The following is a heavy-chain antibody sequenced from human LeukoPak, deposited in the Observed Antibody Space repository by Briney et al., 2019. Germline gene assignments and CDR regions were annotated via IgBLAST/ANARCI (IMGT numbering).Heavy chain of an antibody. CDR1: GYSFTSYW. D-gene: IGHD2-15*01. V-gene: IGHV5-51*01. J-gene: IGHJ5*02. CDR2: IYPGDSDT. CDR3: ARQDESGYCSGGSCPYWFDP. Sequence: GESLKISCKGSGYSFTSYWIGWVRQMPGKGLEWMGIIYPGDSDTRCSPSFQGQVTISADKSISTAYLQWSSLKASDTAMYYCARQDESGYCSGGSCPYWFDPWGQGTLVTVSS.